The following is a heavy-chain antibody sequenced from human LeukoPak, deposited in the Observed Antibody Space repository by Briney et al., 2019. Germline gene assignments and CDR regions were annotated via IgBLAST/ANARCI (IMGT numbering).Heavy chain of an antibody. V-gene: IGHV3-11*04. J-gene: IGHJ4*02. CDR2: ISSSGSTI. Sequence: GGSLRLSCAASGFTFSDYYMSWIRQAPGKGLEWVSDISSSGSTIYYADSVKGRFTISRDNAKNSLYLQMNSLRAEDTAVYYCARDPSLVGATQYYFDYWGQGTLVTVSS. D-gene: IGHD1-26*01. CDR1: GFTFSDYY. CDR3: ARDPSLVGATQYYFDY.